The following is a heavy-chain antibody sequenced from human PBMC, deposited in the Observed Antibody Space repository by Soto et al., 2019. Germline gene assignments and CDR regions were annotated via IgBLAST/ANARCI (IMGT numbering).Heavy chain of an antibody. CDR1: GFTFSSFA. CDR3: AKDGVGWVTTVSYFDS. V-gene: IGHV3-23*01. D-gene: IGHD4-4*01. CDR2: ISVSGDTT. Sequence: EVQLLESGGGLVQSGGSLRLSCAASGFTFSSFAMNWVRQAPGKGLEWVSTISVSGDTTTYADSVKGRFTSSRDNSMDTLSLQMNSLRAQDTALYFCAKDGVGWVTTVSYFDSWGQGTRVTVSS. J-gene: IGHJ4*02.